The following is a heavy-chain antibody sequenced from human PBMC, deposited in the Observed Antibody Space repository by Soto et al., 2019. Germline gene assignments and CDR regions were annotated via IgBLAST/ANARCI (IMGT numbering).Heavy chain of an antibody. J-gene: IGHJ4*01. V-gene: IGHV5-51*01. D-gene: IGHD3-10*01. CDR3: ARQDGLGIYYFDY. CDR2: IYPGDSDI. Sequence: GESLKISCKGSGYSFTSYWIAWVRQVPGKGLELMGVIYPGDSDIRYSPSFQGQVTISVDKSINTAYLQWSSLKASDTAMYYCARQDGLGIYYFDYWGRGTLVTVSS. CDR1: GYSFTSYW.